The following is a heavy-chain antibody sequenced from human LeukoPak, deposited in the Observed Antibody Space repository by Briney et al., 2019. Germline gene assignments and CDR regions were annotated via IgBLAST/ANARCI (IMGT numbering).Heavy chain of an antibody. CDR3: ASSDFWSGSGYYYHYMDV. CDR1: GGSINSYY. CDR2: IYYSGST. D-gene: IGHD3-3*01. V-gene: IGHV4-59*08. J-gene: IGHJ6*03. Sequence: SETLSLTCTVSGGSINSYYWSWIRQPPGKGLEWIGYIYYSGSTNYNPSLKSRVTISVDTSKNQFSLKLSSVTAADTAVYYCASSDFWSGSGYYYHYMDVWGKGTTVTVSS.